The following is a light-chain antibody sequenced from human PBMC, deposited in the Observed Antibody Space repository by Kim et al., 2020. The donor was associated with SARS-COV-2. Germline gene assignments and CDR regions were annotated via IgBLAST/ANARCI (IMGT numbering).Light chain of an antibody. CDR3: QSRDSGGNVV. CDR1: SLRSYY. J-gene: IGLJ2*01. V-gene: IGLV3-19*01. CDR2: GRN. Sequence: SSELTQDPAVSVDLGQTVRITCQGDSLRSYYATWYQQKPRQAPLLVIFGRNNRPSGIPDRFSGSTSGNTASLTISGAQAEDEADFYCQSRDSGGNVVFGGGTQLTVL.